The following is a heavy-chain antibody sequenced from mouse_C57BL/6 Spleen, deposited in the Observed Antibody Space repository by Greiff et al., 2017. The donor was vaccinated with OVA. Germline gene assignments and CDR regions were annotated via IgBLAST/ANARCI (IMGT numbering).Heavy chain of an antibody. V-gene: IGHV1-53*01. CDR3: ARSGYYCGSSYAMDY. J-gene: IGHJ4*01. CDR1: GYTFTSYW. D-gene: IGHD1-1*01. CDR2: INPSNGGT. Sequence: QVQLQQPGTELVKPGASVKLSCKASGYTFTSYWMHWVKQRPGQGLEWIGNINPSNGGTNYNEKFKSKVTLTVDNSSSTAYMQLSSLTSEDSAVYYCARSGYYCGSSYAMDYWGQGTSVTVSS.